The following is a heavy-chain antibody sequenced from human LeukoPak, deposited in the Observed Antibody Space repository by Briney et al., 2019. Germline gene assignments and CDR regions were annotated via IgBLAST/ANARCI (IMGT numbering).Heavy chain of an antibody. CDR3: AKKGATTGDFDY. D-gene: IGHD1-26*01. J-gene: IGHJ4*02. V-gene: IGHV3-48*01. CDR1: GFTFSTYW. Sequence: GGSLRLSCAASGFTFSTYWMNWVRQAPGKGLEWVSYITSGSSTIYYADSVKGRFTISRDNSKNTLYLQMNSLRAEDTAVYYCAKKGATTGDFDYWGQGTLVTVSS. CDR2: ITSGSSTI.